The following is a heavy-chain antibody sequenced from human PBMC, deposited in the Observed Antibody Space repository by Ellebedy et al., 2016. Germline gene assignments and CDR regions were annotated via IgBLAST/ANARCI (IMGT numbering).Heavy chain of an antibody. CDR2: INHSGST. Sequence: SETLSLTCTVSGGSISSYYWSWIRQPPGKGLEWIGEINHSGSTNYNPSLKSRVTISVDTSKNQFSLKLSSVTAADTAVYYCARLMTPYCGGDCSFDYWGQGTLVTVSS. CDR1: GGSISSYY. V-gene: IGHV4-34*01. J-gene: IGHJ4*02. CDR3: ARLMTPYCGGDCSFDY. D-gene: IGHD2-21*02.